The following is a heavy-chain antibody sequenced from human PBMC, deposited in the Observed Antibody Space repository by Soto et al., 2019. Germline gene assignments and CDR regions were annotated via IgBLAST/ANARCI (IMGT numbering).Heavy chain of an antibody. CDR3: VKGRHYYDSSGSDYFDY. CDR1: GFTFSSYA. J-gene: IGHJ4*02. CDR2: ISSNGGST. D-gene: IGHD3-22*01. V-gene: IGHV3-64D*08. Sequence: GGSLRLSCSASGFTFSSYAMHWVRQAPWKGLEYVSAISSNGGSTYYADSVKGRFTISRDNSKNTLYLQMSSLRAEDTAVYYCVKGRHYYDSSGSDYFDYWGQGTLVTVSS.